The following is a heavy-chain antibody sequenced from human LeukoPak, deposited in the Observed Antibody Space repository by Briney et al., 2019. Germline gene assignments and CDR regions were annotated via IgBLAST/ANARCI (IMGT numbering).Heavy chain of an antibody. D-gene: IGHD3-10*01. CDR3: TRDGGEYYFDY. V-gene: IGHV3-30*04. CDR1: GFTFSSYA. Sequence: PGGSLRLSCAASGFTFSSYAMHWDRQAPGKGLEWVAVISYDGSNKYYADSVKGRFTISRDNSKNTLYLQMNSLRAEDTAVYYCTRDGGEYYFDYWGQGTLVTVSS. J-gene: IGHJ4*02. CDR2: ISYDGSNK.